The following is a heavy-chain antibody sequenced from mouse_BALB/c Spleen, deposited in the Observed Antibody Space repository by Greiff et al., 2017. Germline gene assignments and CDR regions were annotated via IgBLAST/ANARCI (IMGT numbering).Heavy chain of an antibody. CDR1: GFAFSSYD. V-gene: IGHV5-12-1*01. Sequence: EVHLVESGGGLVKPGGSLKLSCAASGFAFSSYDMSWVRQTPEKRLEWVAYISSGGGSTYYPDTVKGRFTISRDNAKNTLYLQMSSLKSEDTAMYYCARQATATPFAYWGQGTLVTVSA. CDR2: ISSGGGST. CDR3: ARQATATPFAY. D-gene: IGHD1-2*01. J-gene: IGHJ3*01.